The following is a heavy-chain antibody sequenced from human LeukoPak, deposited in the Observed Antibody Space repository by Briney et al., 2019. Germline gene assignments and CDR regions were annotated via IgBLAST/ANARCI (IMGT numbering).Heavy chain of an antibody. D-gene: IGHD3-10*01. J-gene: IGHJ4*02. CDR2: SNGDGSIT. CDR3: ARGRAGNYYNHNDY. CDR1: GFSIGGYW. Sequence: GGSLRLSCAASGFSIGGYWMHWVRQAPGKGLVWVSRSNGDGSITAHADSVKGRFTISRDNAKNTLYLQMNSLRAEDTAVYYCARGRAGNYYNHNDYWGQGTLVTVSS. V-gene: IGHV3-74*01.